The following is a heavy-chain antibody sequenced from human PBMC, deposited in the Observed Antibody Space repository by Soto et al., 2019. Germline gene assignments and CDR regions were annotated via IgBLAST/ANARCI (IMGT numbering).Heavy chain of an antibody. Sequence: QVQLVESGGGVVQPGRSLRLSCAASGFTFSSYGMHWVRQAPGKGLEWVAVISYDGSNKYYADSVKGRFTISRDNSKNTLYLQMNSLRAEDTAVYFCARGPPTGTAFSRYGLDVWGQGTTVTVSS. D-gene: IGHD1-1*01. J-gene: IGHJ6*02. CDR2: ISYDGSNK. CDR1: GFTFSSYG. CDR3: ARGPPTGTAFSRYGLDV. V-gene: IGHV3-30*03.